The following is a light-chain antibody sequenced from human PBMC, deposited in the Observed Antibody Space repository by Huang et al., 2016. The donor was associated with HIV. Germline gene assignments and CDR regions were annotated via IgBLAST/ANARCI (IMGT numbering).Light chain of an antibody. J-gene: IGKJ2*01. CDR3: QQYNNWPRNT. V-gene: IGKV3-15*01. CDR1: QRGSSN. CDR2: GAF. Sequence: EIVMTQSPVPLSVSPGERAALSCRASQRGSSNLAWYQQKPGQAPRLRIYGAFNRATGIPARFNGSGSGTDFTLTISSLQSEDFAVYYCQQYNNWPRNTFGQGTKLEIK.